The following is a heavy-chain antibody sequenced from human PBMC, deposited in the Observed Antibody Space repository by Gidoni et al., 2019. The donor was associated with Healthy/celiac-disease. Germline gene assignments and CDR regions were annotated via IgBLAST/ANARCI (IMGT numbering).Heavy chain of an antibody. V-gene: IGHV3-30-3*01. D-gene: IGHD3-3*01. CDR3: ARRFLESYYFDY. CDR2: ISYDGSNK. J-gene: IGHJ4*02. CDR1: GFTFSSYA. Sequence: QVQLVESGGGVVQPGRSLRLSCAASGFTFSSYAMHWVRQAPGKGLEWVAVISYDGSNKYYADSVKGRFTISRDNSKNTLYLQMNSLRAEDTAVYYCARRFLESYYFDYWGQGTLVTVSS.